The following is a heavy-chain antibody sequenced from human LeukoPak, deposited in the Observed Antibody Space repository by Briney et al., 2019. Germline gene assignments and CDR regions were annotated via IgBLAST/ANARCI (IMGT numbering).Heavy chain of an antibody. CDR2: VSYRGST. CDR3: ARPYSSNWYDAFHF. CDR1: GSPITGYY. J-gene: IGHJ3*01. Sequence: PSETLSLTCTVFGSPITGYYWSWIRQPPGKGLEWIGYVSYRGSTNYNPSLKSRVTISVDTSKNQFSLKLSSVTAADTAVYYCARPYSSNWYDAFHFWGQGTMVTVSS. V-gene: IGHV4-59*01. D-gene: IGHD6-13*01.